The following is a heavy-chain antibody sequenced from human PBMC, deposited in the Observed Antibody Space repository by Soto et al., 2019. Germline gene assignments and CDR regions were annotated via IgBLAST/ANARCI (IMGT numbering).Heavy chain of an antibody. V-gene: IGHV3-23*01. D-gene: IGHD2-21*01. CDR2: VSGSGGST. CDR1: GFTFSSYG. Sequence: EVQLLESGGGLVQPGESLRLSCAGSGFTFSSYGMSWVRQAPGKGLEWVSSVSGSGGSTYYADSVKGRFTISRDNSQNTLHPQMNGLKAEDTAVYYGAKDLDRGAYSTAWVYWGQGTLVT. CDR3: AKDLDRGAYSTAWVY. J-gene: IGHJ4*02.